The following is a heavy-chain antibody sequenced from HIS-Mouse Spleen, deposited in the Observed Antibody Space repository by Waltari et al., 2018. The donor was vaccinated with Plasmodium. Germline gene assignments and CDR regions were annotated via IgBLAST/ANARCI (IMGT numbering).Heavy chain of an antibody. J-gene: IGHJ4*02. CDR2: INHSGST. CDR3: ARGGIVGATIDY. Sequence: QVQLQQWGAGLLKPSETLSLTCPVYGGSFSGYYWSWIRQPPGKGLEWIGEINHSGSTNYNPSLKSRVTISVDTSKNQFSLKLSSVTAADTAVYYCARGGIVGATIDYWGQGTLVTVSS. CDR1: GGSFSGYY. D-gene: IGHD1-26*01. V-gene: IGHV4-34*01.